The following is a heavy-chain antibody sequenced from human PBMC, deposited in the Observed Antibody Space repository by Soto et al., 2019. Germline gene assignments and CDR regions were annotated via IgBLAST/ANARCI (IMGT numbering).Heavy chain of an antibody. V-gene: IGHV3-72*01. Sequence: EVHLVESGGGLVQPGGSLRLSCAASGFTFTDDYMDWVRQTPGKGLEWVGRSRNKANTYSTEYAASVKGRFSISRDNSKNSLYLQMNSLKTEVTATYYCVHDFFGMNDWGRGTLVIVSS. J-gene: IGHJ4*02. D-gene: IGHD3-3*01. CDR1: GFTFTDDY. CDR3: VHDFFGMND. CDR2: SRNKANTYST.